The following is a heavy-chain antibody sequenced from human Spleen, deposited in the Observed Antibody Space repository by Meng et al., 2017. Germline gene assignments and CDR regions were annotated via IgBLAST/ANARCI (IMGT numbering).Heavy chain of an antibody. Sequence: GESLKISCAASGFTVSSNYMSWVRQAPGKGLEWVSVIYSGGSTYYADSVKGRFTISRDNSKNTLYLQMNSLRAEDTAVYYCARDPYYYGSGSFYYYYGMDVWGQGTTVTVSS. CDR2: IYSGGST. CDR3: ARDPYYYGSGSFYYYYGMDV. J-gene: IGHJ6*02. V-gene: IGHV3-66*02. CDR1: GFTVSSNY. D-gene: IGHD3-10*01.